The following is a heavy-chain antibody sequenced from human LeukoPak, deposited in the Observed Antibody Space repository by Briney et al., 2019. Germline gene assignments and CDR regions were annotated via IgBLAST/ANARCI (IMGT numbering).Heavy chain of an antibody. D-gene: IGHD5-24*01. CDR2: IIPILGIA. J-gene: IGHJ3*02. Sequence: ASVKVSCKASGYIFTSYGISWVRQAPGQGLEWMGRIIPILGIANYAQKFQGRVTITADKSTSTAYMELSSLRSEDTAVYYCARGARWLQRDAFDIWGQGTMVTVSS. CDR3: ARGARWLQRDAFDI. V-gene: IGHV1-69*04. CDR1: GYIFTSYG.